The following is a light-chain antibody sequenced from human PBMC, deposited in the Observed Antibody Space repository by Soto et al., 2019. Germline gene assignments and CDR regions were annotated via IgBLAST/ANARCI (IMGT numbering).Light chain of an antibody. Sequence: DIQLAQSPSSLSASVGYRVTIPCQASQDISKYLNWYQQKPGKAPKLLIYDASNLETGIPSRFSGSGSGTNFSLTITSLQPEDIATYYCQQYDSLPITFGQGTRLEIK. CDR2: DAS. CDR1: QDISKY. CDR3: QQYDSLPIT. J-gene: IGKJ5*01. V-gene: IGKV1-33*01.